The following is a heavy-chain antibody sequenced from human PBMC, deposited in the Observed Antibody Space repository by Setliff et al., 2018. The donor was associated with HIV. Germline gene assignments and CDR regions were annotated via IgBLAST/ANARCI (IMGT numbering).Heavy chain of an antibody. V-gene: IGHV4-38-2*01. J-gene: IGHJ4*02. CDR1: GYFISSGYY. CDR2: LSHVGGT. CDR3: ARQLTTLDYFDY. Sequence: SETLSLPCAVSGYFISSGYYWGWIRQPPGKGLEWIGSLSHVGGTYYNPSLKSRVTISIDTSMNQFSLRLTSVTAADTAVYYCARQLTTLDYFDYWGQGTLVTVSS. D-gene: IGHD4-17*01.